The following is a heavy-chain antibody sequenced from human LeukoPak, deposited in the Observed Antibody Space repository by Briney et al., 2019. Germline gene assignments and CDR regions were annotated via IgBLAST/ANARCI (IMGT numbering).Heavy chain of an antibody. J-gene: IGHJ6*02. CDR3: ARDSPATRGMDV. CDR1: GYTFTSYY. Sequence: ASVKVSCKVSGYTFTSYYMHWVRQAPGQGLEWMGIINPSGGSTSYAQKFQGRVTMTRDTSTSTVYMELSSLRSEDTAVYYCARDSPATRGMDVWGQGTTVTVSS. V-gene: IGHV1-46*01. CDR2: INPSGGST.